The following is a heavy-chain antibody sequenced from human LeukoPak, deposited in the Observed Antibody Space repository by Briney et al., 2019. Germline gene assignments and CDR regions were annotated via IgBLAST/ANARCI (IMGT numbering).Heavy chain of an antibody. Sequence: PGRSLRLSCAASGFTFSSYGMHWVRQAPGKGLEWVAVIWYDGSNKYYADSVKGRFTISRDNSKNTLYLQMNSLRAEDTAVYYCARGGAYYDILTGYYHFDYWGRGTLVTVSS. J-gene: IGHJ4*02. CDR2: IWYDGSNK. D-gene: IGHD3-9*01. CDR3: ARGGAYYDILTGYYHFDY. V-gene: IGHV3-33*01. CDR1: GFTFSSYG.